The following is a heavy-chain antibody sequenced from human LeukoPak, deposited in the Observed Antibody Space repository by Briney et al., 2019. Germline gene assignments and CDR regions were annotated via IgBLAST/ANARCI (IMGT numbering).Heavy chain of an antibody. CDR1: GYRFTTFW. Sequence: GESLKIPCKGSGYRFTTFWVGWVRQMPGKGLEWIGISYPGDSDTRYSPYFQGQVTISADKSISTAYLQWSSLKASDTARYYCARHLVGPTTLSAFDIWGQGTMVTVSS. CDR2: SYPGDSDT. D-gene: IGHD1-26*01. J-gene: IGHJ3*02. CDR3: ARHLVGPTTLSAFDI. V-gene: IGHV5-51*01.